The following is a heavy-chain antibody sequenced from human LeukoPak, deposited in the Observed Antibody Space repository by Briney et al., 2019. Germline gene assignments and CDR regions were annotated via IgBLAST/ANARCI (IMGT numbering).Heavy chain of an antibody. D-gene: IGHD2-8*02. CDR3: ARGSRRTGRITNTPRGNWFDP. J-gene: IGHJ5*02. Sequence: SETLSLTCAVYGGSFSNYFWNWIRQPPGKGLEWIAEIHHTGHINYNPSFKSRVTVSEDRSKNQFSLKLTSVTAADTAVYYCARGSRRTGRITNTPRGNWFDPWGQGTLVTVSS. V-gene: IGHV4-34*01. CDR2: IHHTGHI. CDR1: GGSFSNYF.